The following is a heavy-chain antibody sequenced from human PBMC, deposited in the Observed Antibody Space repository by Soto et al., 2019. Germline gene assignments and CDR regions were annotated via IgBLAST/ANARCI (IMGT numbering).Heavy chain of an antibody. CDR3: ARESITTYYDFWSGYLDAFDI. J-gene: IGHJ3*02. Sequence: YLSWVRQAPGKGLEWVSVIYSGGSTYYADSVKGRFTISRDNSKNTLYLQMNSLRAEDTAVYYCARESITTYYDFWSGYLDAFDIWGQGTMVTVS. CDR1: Y. CDR2: IYSGGST. D-gene: IGHD3-3*01. V-gene: IGHV3-66*01.